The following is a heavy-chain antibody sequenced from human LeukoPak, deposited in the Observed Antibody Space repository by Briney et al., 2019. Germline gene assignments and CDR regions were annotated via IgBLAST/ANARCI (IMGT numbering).Heavy chain of an antibody. CDR2: IKQDGSEK. CDR1: GFTFSSYS. V-gene: IGHV3-7*01. J-gene: IGHJ4*02. D-gene: IGHD5-12*01. CDR3: ARESLSEWLRPPGA. Sequence: GGSLRLSCAASGFTFSSYSMNWVRQAPGKGLEWVADIKQDGSEKYYVDSVKGRFTISRDNAKNSLYLQMNSLRAEDTAVYYCARESLSEWLRPPGAWGQEPLVTVSS.